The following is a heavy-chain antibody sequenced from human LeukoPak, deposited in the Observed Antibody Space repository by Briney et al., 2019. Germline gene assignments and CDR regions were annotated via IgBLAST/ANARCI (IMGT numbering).Heavy chain of an antibody. Sequence: SETLSLTCAVYGGSFSGYYWSWIRQPPGKGLEWIGEINHSGSTNYNPSLKSRVTISVDTSKNQFSLKLSSVTAADTAVYYCARHTLVGATGGAFDIWGQGTMVTVSS. V-gene: IGHV4-34*01. CDR2: INHSGST. CDR3: ARHTLVGATGGAFDI. J-gene: IGHJ3*02. CDR1: GGSFSGYY. D-gene: IGHD1-26*01.